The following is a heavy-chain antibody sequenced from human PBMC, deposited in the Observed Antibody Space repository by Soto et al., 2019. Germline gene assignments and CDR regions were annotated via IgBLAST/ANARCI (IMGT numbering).Heavy chain of an antibody. CDR2: IYWKGGNR. J-gene: IGHJ4*02. V-gene: IGHV3-20*04. CDR3: VSSGDYRSGSYWYFLAY. CDR1: GFTFSSYA. Sequence: PGGSLRLSCAASGFTFSSYAMSWVRRAPGKGLEWVSGIYWKGGNRHYADSVKGRFTISRDNAKNSLYLQLDSLRAEDTALYYCVSSGDYRSGSYWYFLAYWGQGTLVTGSS. D-gene: IGHD3-10*01.